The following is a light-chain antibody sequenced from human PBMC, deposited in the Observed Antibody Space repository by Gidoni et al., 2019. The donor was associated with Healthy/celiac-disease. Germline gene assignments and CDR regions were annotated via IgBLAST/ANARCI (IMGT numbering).Light chain of an antibody. J-gene: IGKJ1*01. CDR2: WAS. V-gene: IGKV4-1*01. CDR1: QSVLYSSNNKNY. CDR3: QQYYSKRT. Sequence: DIVMTQSPDSLAVSLGERATINCKSSQSVLYSSNNKNYLAWYQQKPGQPPKLLIYWASTRESGVPDRFSVSGSGTDFTLTISSLQAEDVAVYYCQQYYSKRTFGQGTKVEIK.